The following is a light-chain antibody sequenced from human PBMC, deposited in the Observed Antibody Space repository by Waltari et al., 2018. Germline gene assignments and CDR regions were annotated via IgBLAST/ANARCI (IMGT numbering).Light chain of an antibody. J-gene: IGLJ2*01. CDR1: SSDLGNYNF. CDR3: NSYTTGSTLTVI. Sequence: QSALTQPASVSGSPGQSITISCTGTSSDLGNYNFVSWYQQHPGKAPKLIIYDVSNRPSGVSNRFSGSWSGNTASLTISGLQAEDETDYYCNSYTTGSTLTVIFGGGTKLTVL. CDR2: DVS. V-gene: IGLV2-14*03.